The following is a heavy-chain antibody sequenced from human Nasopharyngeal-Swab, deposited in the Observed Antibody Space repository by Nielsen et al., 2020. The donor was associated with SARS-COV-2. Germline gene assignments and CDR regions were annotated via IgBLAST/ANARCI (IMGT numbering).Heavy chain of an antibody. V-gene: IGHV3-7*01. Sequence: GESLKISCAASGFTFSNYWMTWVRQAPGKGLEWVANINQVGSAKSNVDSVKGRFTIPRDTAKNSLYLQMTSLRAEDTAVYFCPRVWDTSGLWGQGTLVTVSS. D-gene: IGHD6-19*01. CDR1: GFTFSNYW. J-gene: IGHJ4*02. CDR3: PRVWDTSGL. CDR2: INQVGSAK.